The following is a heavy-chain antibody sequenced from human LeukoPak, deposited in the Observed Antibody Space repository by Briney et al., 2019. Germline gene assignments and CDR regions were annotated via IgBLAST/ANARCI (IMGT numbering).Heavy chain of an antibody. J-gene: IGHJ6*03. CDR2: IYYSGST. CDR3: ARGGGDCYIGCHYYIHV. Sequence: SETLSLTCTVSGGSISSYYWSWIRQPPGKGLEGIGYIYYSGSTNYNPSLKRRVTISVDTSKNQFSLKLSSVTAADPAVYSCARGGGDCYIGCHYYIHVWRKGTTVTVSS. CDR1: GGSISSYY. V-gene: IGHV4-59*01. D-gene: IGHD2-21*01.